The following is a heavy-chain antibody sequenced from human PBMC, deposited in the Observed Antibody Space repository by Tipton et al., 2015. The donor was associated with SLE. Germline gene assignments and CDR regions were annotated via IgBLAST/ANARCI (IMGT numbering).Heavy chain of an antibody. CDR2: INQAGSEK. J-gene: IGHJ4*02. CDR3: TTWRTPGF. V-gene: IGHV3-7*01. CDR1: GFTFSNYW. D-gene: IGHD3-3*01. Sequence: GSLRLSCAASGFTFSNYWMSWVRQAPGKGLEWVASINQAGSEKYYVDSVKGRFIISRDNAKNSQFLQMNTLRVEDTAVYYCTTWRTPGFWGQGTLVTVSS.